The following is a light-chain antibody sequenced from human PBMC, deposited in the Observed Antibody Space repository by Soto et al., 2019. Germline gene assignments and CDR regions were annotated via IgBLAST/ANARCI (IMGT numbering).Light chain of an antibody. CDR1: SSDVGGYNY. J-gene: IGLJ3*02. Sequence: QSALTQPASVSGSPGQSITISCTGTSSDVGGYNYVSWYQHHPGKAPKLLIYEVTHRPSGVSNRFSGSKSGNTASLIITGLQAEDEADYYCTSYTRRSPNVFGGGTTLTVL. V-gene: IGLV2-14*01. CDR2: EVT. CDR3: TSYTRRSPNV.